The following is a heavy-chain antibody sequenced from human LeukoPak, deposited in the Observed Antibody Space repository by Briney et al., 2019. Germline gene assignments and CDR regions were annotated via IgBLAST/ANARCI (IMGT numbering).Heavy chain of an antibody. CDR2: ISGSGGNT. CDR1: GFTFRNYG. CDR3: AKDLRDDPYSSSWYGPDS. Sequence: GGSLRLSCAASGFTFRNYGMSWVRQAPGKGLEWVSDISGSGGNTYYADSVKGRFTISRDNSKNTLYLQMNSLRAEDTALYYCAKDLRDDPYSSSWYGPDSWGQGTLVTVSS. D-gene: IGHD6-13*01. V-gene: IGHV3-23*01. J-gene: IGHJ4*02.